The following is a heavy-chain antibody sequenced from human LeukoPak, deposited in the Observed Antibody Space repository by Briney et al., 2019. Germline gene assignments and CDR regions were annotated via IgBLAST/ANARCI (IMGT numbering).Heavy chain of an antibody. CDR3: ARGAITFGGVIVIPRDWFDP. CDR1: GYTFTGYY. J-gene: IGHJ5*02. D-gene: IGHD3-16*02. V-gene: IGHV1-2*02. Sequence: ASVKVSCKASGYTFTGYYMHWVRQAPGQGLEWMGWINPNSGGTNYAQKFQGRVTMTRDTSISTAYMELSRLRSDDTAVYYCARGAITFGGVIVIPRDWFDPWGQGTLVTVSS. CDR2: INPNSGGT.